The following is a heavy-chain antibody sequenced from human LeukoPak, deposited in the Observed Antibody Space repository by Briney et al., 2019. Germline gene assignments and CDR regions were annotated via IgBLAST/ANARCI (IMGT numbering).Heavy chain of an antibody. V-gene: IGHV4-38-2*02. CDR1: GYSISSGYY. Sequence: PSETLSLTCTVSGYSISSGYYWGWIRQPPGKGLERIGSIYHSGSTYYNPSLKSRVTISVDTSKNHFSLKLSSVTAADTAVYYCARGQSGSYGHYYYYMDVWGKGTTVTVSS. CDR3: ARGQSGSYGHYYYYMDV. D-gene: IGHD1-26*01. CDR2: IYHSGST. J-gene: IGHJ6*03.